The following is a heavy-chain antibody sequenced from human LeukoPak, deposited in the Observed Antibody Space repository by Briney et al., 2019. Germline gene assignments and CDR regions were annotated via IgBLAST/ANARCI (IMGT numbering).Heavy chain of an antibody. Sequence: TSETLSLTCAVYGGSFSGYYWSWIRQPPGKGLEWIGYIYYSGSTNYNPSLKSRVTISVDTSKNQFSLYLSSVTAADTAVYYCARWFGESTLHFDYWGQGTLVTVSS. V-gene: IGHV4-59*01. D-gene: IGHD3-10*01. CDR3: ARWFGESTLHFDY. CDR2: IYYSGST. CDR1: GGSFSGYY. J-gene: IGHJ4*02.